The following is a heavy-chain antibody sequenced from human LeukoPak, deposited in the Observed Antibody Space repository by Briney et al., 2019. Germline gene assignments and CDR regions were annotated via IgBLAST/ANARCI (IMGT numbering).Heavy chain of an antibody. V-gene: IGHV3-21*04. J-gene: IGHJ5*02. CDR2: ISSSSSYI. CDR3: AKLGDYGDYALWFDP. CDR1: GFTFSSYS. Sequence: PGGSLRLSCAASGFTFSSYSMNWVRQAPGKGLEWVSSISSSSSYIYYADSVKGRFTISRDNAKNSLYLQMNSLRAEDTAVYYCAKLGDYGDYALWFDPWGQGTLVTVSS. D-gene: IGHD4-17*01.